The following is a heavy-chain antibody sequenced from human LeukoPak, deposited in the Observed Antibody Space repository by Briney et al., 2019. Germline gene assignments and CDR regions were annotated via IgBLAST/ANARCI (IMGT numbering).Heavy chain of an antibody. CDR2: ISPGGSDT. CDR3: ARRSDSSGYYRAFDY. D-gene: IGHD3-22*01. Sequence: GESLKISCKGSGYSFFSYWIAWVRQMPGEGLEWMGIISPGGSDTRYSPSFQGQVTISADKSISTAYLQWSSLKASDTAIYYCARRSDSSGYYRAFDYWGQGTLVTVSS. J-gene: IGHJ4*02. CDR1: GYSFFSYW. V-gene: IGHV5-51*01.